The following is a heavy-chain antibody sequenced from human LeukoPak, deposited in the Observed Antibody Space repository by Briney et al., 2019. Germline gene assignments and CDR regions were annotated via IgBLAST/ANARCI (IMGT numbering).Heavy chain of an antibody. CDR2: IYTSGST. Sequence: SDTLSLTCTVSGGSISSGSYYWSWIRQPAGKGLEWIGRIYTSGSTNYNPSLKSRVTISVDTSKNQFSLKLSSVTAADTAVYYCARDLRYCSSTSCHIYFDYWGQGTLVTVSS. V-gene: IGHV4-61*02. J-gene: IGHJ4*02. D-gene: IGHD2-2*01. CDR3: ARDLRYCSSTSCHIYFDY. CDR1: GGSISSGSYY.